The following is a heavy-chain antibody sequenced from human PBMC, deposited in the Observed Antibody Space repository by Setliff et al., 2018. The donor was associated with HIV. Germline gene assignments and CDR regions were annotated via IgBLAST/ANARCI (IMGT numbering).Heavy chain of an antibody. V-gene: IGHV1-2*02. J-gene: IGHJ4*02. CDR3: ARDRVHCSSTSCYEYFDY. CDR2: INPNSGAT. D-gene: IGHD2-2*01. Sequence: ASVKVSCKASGYTFTGYHMHWVRQAPGQGLEWMGWINPNSGATNYAQKFQGRVTMTRDTSISTAYMELSSLRSEDMAVYYCARDRVHCSSTSCYEYFDYWGQGTLVTVSS. CDR1: GYTFTGYH.